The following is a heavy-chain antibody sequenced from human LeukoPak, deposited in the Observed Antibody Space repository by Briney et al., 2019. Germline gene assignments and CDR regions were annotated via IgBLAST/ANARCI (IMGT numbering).Heavy chain of an antibody. V-gene: IGHV3-23*01. Sequence: GGSLRLSCAASGFTFSSHTMSWVRQAPGKGLEWVPAISGSGGSTYYADSVKGRFTISRDNSKDTLYLQMNSLRAEDTAVYYCANRGGYCSSTSCYQDYWGQGILVTVSS. CDR3: ANRGGYCSSTSCYQDY. D-gene: IGHD2-2*01. J-gene: IGHJ4*02. CDR1: GFTFSSHT. CDR2: ISGSGGST.